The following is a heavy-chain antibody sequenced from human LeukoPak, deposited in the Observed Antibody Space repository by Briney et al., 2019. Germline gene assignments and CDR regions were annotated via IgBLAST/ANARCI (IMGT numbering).Heavy chain of an antibody. CDR2: INPSGGST. J-gene: IGHJ3*02. Sequence: GASVKVSCKASGYTFTSYYMHWVRQAPGQGLEWMGIINPSGGSTSYAQKFQGRVTMTRDTSTSTVYMELSSLRSEGTAVYYCASSPPLDAFDIWGQGTMVTVSS. CDR1: GYTFTSYY. CDR3: ASSPPLDAFDI. V-gene: IGHV1-46*01.